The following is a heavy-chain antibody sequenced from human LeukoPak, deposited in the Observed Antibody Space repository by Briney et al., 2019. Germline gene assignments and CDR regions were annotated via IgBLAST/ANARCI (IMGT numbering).Heavy chain of an antibody. J-gene: IGHJ4*02. D-gene: IGHD6-19*01. Sequence: GGSPRLSCAASGFTFDDYAMHWVRQAPGKGLEWVSGISWNSGSIGYADSVKGRFTISRDNAKNSLYLQMNSLRAEDTALYYCAKALIAVAGLIDYWGQGTLVTVSS. CDR2: ISWNSGSI. V-gene: IGHV3-9*01. CDR1: GFTFDDYA. CDR3: AKALIAVAGLIDY.